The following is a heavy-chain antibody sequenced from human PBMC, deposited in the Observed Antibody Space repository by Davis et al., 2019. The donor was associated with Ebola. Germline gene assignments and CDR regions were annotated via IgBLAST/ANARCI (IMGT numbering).Heavy chain of an antibody. CDR3: ARDPLGYCSGGSCPPFLTKYGMDV. CDR1: GFTFSSYS. D-gene: IGHD2-15*01. V-gene: IGHV3-21*01. J-gene: IGHJ6*02. Sequence: GESLKISCAASGFTFSSYSMNWVRQAPGKGLERVSSISSSSSYIYYADSVKGRFTISRDNAKNSLYLQMNSLRAEDTAVYYCARDPLGYCSGGSCPPFLTKYGMDVWGQGTTVTVSS. CDR2: ISSSSSYI.